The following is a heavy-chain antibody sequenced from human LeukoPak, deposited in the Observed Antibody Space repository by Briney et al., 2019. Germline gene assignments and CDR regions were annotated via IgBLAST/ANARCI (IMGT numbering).Heavy chain of an antibody. CDR1: GFTFSSYG. J-gene: IGHJ4*02. CDR3: IAAAGGEGYYFDY. CDR2: IRYDGSNK. D-gene: IGHD6-13*01. V-gene: IGHV3-30*02. Sequence: GGSLRLSCAASGFTFSSYGMHWVRQAPGKGLEWVAFIRYDGSNKYYADSVKGRFTISRDNSKNTLYLQMNSLRAEDTAVYYAIAAAGGEGYYFDYWSQGTLVTVSS.